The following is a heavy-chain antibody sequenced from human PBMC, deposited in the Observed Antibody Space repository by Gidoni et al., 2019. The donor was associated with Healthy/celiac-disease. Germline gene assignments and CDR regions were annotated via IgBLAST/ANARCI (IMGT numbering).Heavy chain of an antibody. J-gene: IGHJ4*02. V-gene: IGHV1-69*06. D-gene: IGHD6-19*01. CDR3: AREPAVAGAQFDY. CDR1: GGTFRSYA. CDR2: IIPIFGTA. Sequence: QVQLVQSGSEVKKPGSSVKVSCKASGGTFRSYAISWVRQAPGQGLEWMGGIIPIFGTANYAQKFQGRATITADKSTSTAYMELSSLRSEDTAVYYCAREPAVAGAQFDYWGQGTLVTVSS.